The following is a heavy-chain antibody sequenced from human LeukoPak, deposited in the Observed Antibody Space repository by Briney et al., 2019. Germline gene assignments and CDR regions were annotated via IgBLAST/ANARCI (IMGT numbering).Heavy chain of an antibody. V-gene: IGHV4-31*03. J-gene: IGHJ4*02. D-gene: IGHD3-22*01. CDR3: ARFDSSGYTLDY. CDR1: GGSISSGGYY. CDR2: IYYSGST. Sequence: SETLSLTCTVSGGSISSGGYYWSWIRQHPGKGLEWIGYIYYSGSTYYNPSLKSRVTISVDTSKNQFSLKLSSVTAADTVVYYCARFDSSGYTLDYWGQGTLVTVSS.